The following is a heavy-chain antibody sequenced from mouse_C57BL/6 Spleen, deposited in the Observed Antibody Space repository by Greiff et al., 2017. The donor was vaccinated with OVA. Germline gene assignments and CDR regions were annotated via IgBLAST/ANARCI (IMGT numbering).Heavy chain of an antibody. V-gene: IGHV3-1*01. D-gene: IGHD1-1*01. CDR3: ARGDYGSPYAMDY. Sequence: EVQRVESGPGMVKPSQSLSLTCTVTGYSITSGYDWHWIRHFPGNKLEWMGYISYSGSTNYNPSLKSRISITHDTSKNHFFLKLNSVTTEDTATYYCARGDYGSPYAMDYWGQGTSVTVSS. J-gene: IGHJ4*01. CDR1: GYSITSGYD. CDR2: ISYSGST.